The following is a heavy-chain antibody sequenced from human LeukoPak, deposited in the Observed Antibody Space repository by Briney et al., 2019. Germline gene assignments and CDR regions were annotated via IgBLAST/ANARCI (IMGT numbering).Heavy chain of an antibody. CDR2: MNPNSGNT. V-gene: IGHV1-8*01. CDR3: ARVPGRVARPDYYYYMDV. Sequence: ASVKVSCKASGYTFTSYDINWVRQATGQGLEWMGWMNPNSGNTGCAQKFQGRVTMTRNTSISTAYMELSSLRSEDTAVYYCARVPGRVARPDYYYYMDVWGKGTTVTVSS. CDR1: GYTFTSYD. J-gene: IGHJ6*03. D-gene: IGHD6-6*01.